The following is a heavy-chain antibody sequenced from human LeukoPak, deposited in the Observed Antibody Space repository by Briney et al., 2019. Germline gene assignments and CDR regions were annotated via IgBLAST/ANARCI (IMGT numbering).Heavy chain of an antibody. CDR1: GFTVSSNY. D-gene: IGHD1-26*01. CDR2: IYSGGST. J-gene: IGHJ6*03. CDR3: AKDGDTMSGTYYYDMDV. V-gene: IGHV3-66*01. Sequence: HPGGSLRLSCAASGFTVSSNYMSWVRQAPGKGLEWVSVIYSGGSTYYADSVKGRFTISRDNSKNTLYLQMNSLRAEDTAVYYCAKDGDTMSGTYYYDMDVWGKGTTVTIS.